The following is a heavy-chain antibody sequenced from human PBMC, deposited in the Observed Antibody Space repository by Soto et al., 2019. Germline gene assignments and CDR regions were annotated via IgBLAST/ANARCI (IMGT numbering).Heavy chain of an antibody. J-gene: IGHJ4*02. V-gene: IGHV3-30*18. CDR2: ISYDGSNK. D-gene: IGHD6-13*01. Sequence: QVQLVESGGGVVQPGSSLRLCCAASGFTFSSYGMHWVRQAPGKGLEWVAVISYDGSNKYYADSVKGRFTISRDNSKNTLYLQMNSLRAEDTAVYYCAKVNGAYSSSLIDYWGQGTLVTVSS. CDR1: GFTFSSYG. CDR3: AKVNGAYSSSLIDY.